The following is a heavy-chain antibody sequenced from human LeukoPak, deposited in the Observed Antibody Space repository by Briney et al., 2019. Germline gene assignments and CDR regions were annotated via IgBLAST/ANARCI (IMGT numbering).Heavy chain of an antibody. Sequence: KSSETLSLTRSVSGGSISSLYWSWIRQPPGKGLEWMGYIYYTGSTNYNPSLKSRVTMFVDMSKNQFSLRLSSVTAADTAVYYCARHRAYSSSSPFDYWGQGTLVTVSS. J-gene: IGHJ4*02. V-gene: IGHV4-59*08. CDR3: ARHRAYSSSSPFDY. CDR2: IYYTGST. CDR1: GGSISSLY. D-gene: IGHD6-6*01.